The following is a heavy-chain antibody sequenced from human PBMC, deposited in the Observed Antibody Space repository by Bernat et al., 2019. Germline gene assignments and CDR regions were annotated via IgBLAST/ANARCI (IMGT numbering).Heavy chain of an antibody. J-gene: IGHJ6*03. Sequence: QVQLVESGGGLVKPGGSLRLSCAASGFTFSDYYMSWIRQAPGKGLDWVSYISSSSYTHYADSVKGRFTISRDNAKNSLYLQMNSLRAEDTAVYYCARGTSTSAPYMDVWGKGTTVTVSS. CDR2: ISSSSYT. CDR3: ARGTSTSAPYMDV. V-gene: IGHV3-11*05. CDR1: GFTFSDYY.